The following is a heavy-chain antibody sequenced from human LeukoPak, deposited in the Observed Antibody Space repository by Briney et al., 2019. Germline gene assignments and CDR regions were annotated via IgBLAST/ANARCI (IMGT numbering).Heavy chain of an antibody. CDR3: AREGCDGDYYYYMDV. J-gene: IGHJ6*03. CDR1: GFTFTDYS. CDR2: ISRVSTYI. D-gene: IGHD2-21*02. V-gene: IGHV3-21*01. Sequence: GGSLGLSCSASGFTFTDYSMSWVRQAPGKGLEWVSIISRVSTYIYYADSVKGRSTVSRDNAKSSLYLQMTRLRAEDTAVYFCAREGCDGDYYYYMDVWGKGTTVTVSS.